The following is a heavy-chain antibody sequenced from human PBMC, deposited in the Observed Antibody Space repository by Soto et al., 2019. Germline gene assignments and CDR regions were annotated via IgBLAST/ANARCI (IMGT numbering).Heavy chain of an antibody. CDR1: GGSFSSYV. D-gene: IGHD6-6*01. Sequence: QVQLVQSGAEVKKPGSSVKVSCKASGGSFSSYVISWVRQAPGLGLEYMGGVIPALGTANYAQKFQGRVTISADKSTSTAYMELNSLTSDDTAVYYCARYRGAARREYFFRFWGQGTLVTVSS. J-gene: IGHJ4*02. CDR2: VIPALGTA. CDR3: ARYRGAARREYFFRF. V-gene: IGHV1-69*14.